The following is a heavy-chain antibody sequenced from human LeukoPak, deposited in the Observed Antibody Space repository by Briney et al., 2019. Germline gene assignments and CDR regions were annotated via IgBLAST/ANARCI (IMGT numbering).Heavy chain of an antibody. CDR2: IYHSGST. Sequence: PSGTLSLTCAVSGGSISSSNWWSWVRQPPGKGLEWIGEIYHSGSTNYNPSLKSRVTISVDKSKNQFSLNLSSVTAADTAVYYFARERLRYFDHHIWGQGTMVTVSS. CDR1: GGSISSSNW. J-gene: IGHJ3*02. D-gene: IGHD3-9*01. CDR3: ARERLRYFDHHI. V-gene: IGHV4-4*02.